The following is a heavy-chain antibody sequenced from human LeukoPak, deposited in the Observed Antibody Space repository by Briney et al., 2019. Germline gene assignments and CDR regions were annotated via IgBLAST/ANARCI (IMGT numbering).Heavy chain of an antibody. CDR1: GYSFITFY. Sequence: AASVKVSCTASGYSFITFYMHWVRQAPGQGLEWIGIINPSGGTTSQAQKFQGRVTMTRDTSTSTVYMELSSLRSEDTAVYYCASLATIGSDSFDIWGQGTMVTVSS. CDR3: ASLATIGSDSFDI. D-gene: IGHD2-2*03. CDR2: INPSGGTT. V-gene: IGHV1-46*01. J-gene: IGHJ3*02.